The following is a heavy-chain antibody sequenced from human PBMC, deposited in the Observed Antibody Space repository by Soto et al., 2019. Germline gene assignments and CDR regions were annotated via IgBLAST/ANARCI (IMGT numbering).Heavy chain of an antibody. CDR2: IIPIHGTT. CDR3: ARGWGLVS. D-gene: IGHD3-16*01. J-gene: IGHJ4*02. Sequence: QMEQSGAEVRKPGSSVKVSCKPSRGSLTSYPMAWVRQAPGQGFEWMGGIIPIHGTTEYAQKFQGRVTITADESTNRATLELTGLTSEDTAVYYCARGWGLVSWGQGTLVTVSS. CDR1: RGSLTSYP. V-gene: IGHV1-69*01.